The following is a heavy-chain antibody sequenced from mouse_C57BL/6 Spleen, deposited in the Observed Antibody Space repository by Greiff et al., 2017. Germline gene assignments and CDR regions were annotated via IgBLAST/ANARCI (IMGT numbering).Heavy chain of an antibody. CDR3: AREDYYGSSYPYYFDY. V-gene: IGHV1-64*01. CDR2: IHPNSCST. CDR1: GYTFTSYW. D-gene: IGHD1-1*01. Sequence: QVQLQQPGAELVKPGASVKLSCKASGYTFTSYWMHWVKPRPGQGLEWIGMIHPNSCSTNYNEKFKSKATLTVDKSSSTAYMQLISLTSEDSAVYYCAREDYYGSSYPYYFDYWGQGTTLTVAS. J-gene: IGHJ2*01.